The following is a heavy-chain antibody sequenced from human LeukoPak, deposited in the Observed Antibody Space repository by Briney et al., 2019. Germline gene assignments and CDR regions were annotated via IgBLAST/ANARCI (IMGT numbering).Heavy chain of an antibody. V-gene: IGHV3-15*01. CDR2: IKSKADGAET. CDR3: TTASRGSLFYYYYGMDV. Sequence: GGSLRLSCAASGFTFSSAWLSWVRQAPGKGLEWVGRIKSKADGAETEYAAPVKGRLTISRDDSKNTLFLQMNSLKTEDTAVYYCTTASRGSLFYYYYGMDVWGQGTTVTVSS. CDR1: GFTFSSAW. D-gene: IGHD5-12*01. J-gene: IGHJ6*02.